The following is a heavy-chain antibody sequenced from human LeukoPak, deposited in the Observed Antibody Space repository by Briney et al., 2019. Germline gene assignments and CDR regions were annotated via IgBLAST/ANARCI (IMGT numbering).Heavy chain of an antibody. CDR3: AKNVIAVAGAGSRFDY. D-gene: IGHD6-19*01. CDR1: GFTFDDYA. Sequence: GGSLRLSCAASGFTFDDYAMHWVRQVPGKGLEWVSSISWSSANIGYADSVKGRFTISRDNAKNSLYLQINSLRAEDTALYYCAKNVIAVAGAGSRFDYWGQGTLVTVSS. CDR2: ISWSSANI. J-gene: IGHJ4*02. V-gene: IGHV3-9*01.